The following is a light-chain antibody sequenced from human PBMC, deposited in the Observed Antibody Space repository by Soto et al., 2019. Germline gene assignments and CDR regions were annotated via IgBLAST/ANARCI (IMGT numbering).Light chain of an antibody. CDR2: DVS. CDR1: SSDVGGYNY. J-gene: IGLJ2*01. Sequence: QSALTQPASVSGSPGQSITISCTGTSSDVGGYNYVSWYQQHPGKAPKLMIYDVSNRPSGVSNRFSGSKSGNTASLTISGLQAEDEAEYYCRSYTSSILFGGGTKLTVL. CDR3: RSYTSSIL. V-gene: IGLV2-14*01.